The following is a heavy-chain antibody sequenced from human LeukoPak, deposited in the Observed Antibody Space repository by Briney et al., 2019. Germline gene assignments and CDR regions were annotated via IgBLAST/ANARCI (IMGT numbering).Heavy chain of an antibody. D-gene: IGHD3-3*01. CDR3: AKDMRYDFWSGYDY. Sequence: HSGRSLRLSCAASGFTFDDYAMHWVRQAPGKGLEWVXXISWNSGSIGYADSVKGRFTVSRDNAKNSLYLQMNSLRAEDTALYYCAKDMRYDFWSGYDYWGQGTLVTVSS. V-gene: IGHV3-9*01. J-gene: IGHJ4*02. CDR2: ISWNSGSI. CDR1: GFTFDDYA.